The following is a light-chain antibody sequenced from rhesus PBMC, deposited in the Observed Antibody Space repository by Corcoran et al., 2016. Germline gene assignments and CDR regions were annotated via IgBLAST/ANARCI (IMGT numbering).Light chain of an antibody. V-gene: IGKV1-33*02. CDR1: QGISNA. CDR2: VAS. Sequence: DIQMSQSPSSLSASVGDKVTITCRASQGISNALAWYQQKPGKAPKLLIYVASTLESGVPSRFSGSRSGTDFTLTISSLQPEEFATYYCQQGYSIPFTFGPGTKLDIK. J-gene: IGKJ3*01. CDR3: QQGYSIPFT.